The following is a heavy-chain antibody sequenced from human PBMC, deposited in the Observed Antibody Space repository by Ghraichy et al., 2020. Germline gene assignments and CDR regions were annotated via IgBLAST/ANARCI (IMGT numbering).Heavy chain of an antibody. D-gene: IGHD3-16*01. Sequence: GGSLRLSCAASRFTFSSSAMSWVRQGPGKGLEWVSTISGSGGTTYYADSVRGRFTISRDNSKNTLYLQMNSLRAEDTAVYYCAKSHPSYDYVWGTSFDYWGQGTLVTVSS. V-gene: IGHV3-23*01. J-gene: IGHJ4*02. CDR1: RFTFSSSA. CDR2: ISGSGGTT. CDR3: AKSHPSYDYVWGTSFDY.